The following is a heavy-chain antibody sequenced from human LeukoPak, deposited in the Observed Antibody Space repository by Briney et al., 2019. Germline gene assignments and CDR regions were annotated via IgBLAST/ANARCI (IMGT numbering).Heavy chain of an antibody. Sequence: SETLSLTCAVSGGSISRGGYSWSWIRQPPGKGLEWIGYIYHSRSTYYNPSLKSRVTISVDSSKNQFSLKLSSVTAADTAVYYCASRYGSGSYYFDYWGQGTLVTVSS. CDR1: GGSISRGGYS. CDR2: IYHSRST. V-gene: IGHV4-30-2*01. CDR3: ASRYGSGSYYFDY. D-gene: IGHD3-10*01. J-gene: IGHJ4*02.